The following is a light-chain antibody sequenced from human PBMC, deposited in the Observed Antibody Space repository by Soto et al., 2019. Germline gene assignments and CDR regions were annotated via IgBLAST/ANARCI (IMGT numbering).Light chain of an antibody. CDR1: QSLSSSF. Sequence: EIVLTQSPGTLSLSPGERAILSCRASQSLSSSFLAWYQQKPGQAPRLLIYSSSNRATDIPDRFSGGGSGTDFTLTISRLEPADFAVYYCQQYGRSPLTFGGGTKVDIK. CDR2: SSS. J-gene: IGKJ4*01. V-gene: IGKV3-20*01. CDR3: QQYGRSPLT.